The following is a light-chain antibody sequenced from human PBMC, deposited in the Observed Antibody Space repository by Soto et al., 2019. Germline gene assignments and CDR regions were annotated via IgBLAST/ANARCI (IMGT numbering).Light chain of an antibody. Sequence: EIVLTQSPATLSLSPGERATLSCRASQSVSSYLAWYQQKPGQAPRLLIYDSSNGATGIPARSSASGPGTDFPLTISSLEPEDSGDYYCQQRGNWITFGPVKRLEIK. V-gene: IGKV3-11*01. CDR2: DSS. CDR3: QQRGNWIT. J-gene: IGKJ5*01. CDR1: QSVSSY.